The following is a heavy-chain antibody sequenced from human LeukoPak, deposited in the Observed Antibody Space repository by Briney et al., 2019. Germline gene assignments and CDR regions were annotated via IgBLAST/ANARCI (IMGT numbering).Heavy chain of an antibody. V-gene: IGHV1-2*02. CDR2: INPNGGGT. Sequence: ASVKVSCKASGYTFTGYCMHWVRQAPGQGLEWMGWINPNGGGTNYAQKFQGRVTMTRDTSISTGYMELSRLRSDDTAVYYCARDLLAAAAMSRVRFDPWGQGTLVTVSS. CDR1: GYTFTGYC. D-gene: IGHD2-2*01. J-gene: IGHJ5*02. CDR3: ARDLLAAAAMSRVRFDP.